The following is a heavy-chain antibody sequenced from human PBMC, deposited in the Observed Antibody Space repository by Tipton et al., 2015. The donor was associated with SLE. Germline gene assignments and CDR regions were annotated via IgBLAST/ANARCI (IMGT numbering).Heavy chain of an antibody. CDR3: ARDPTIFGVATPDYYMDV. CDR1: GLTFTNYW. CDR2: INSDGTTI. D-gene: IGHD3-3*01. V-gene: IGHV3-74*01. J-gene: IGHJ6*03. Sequence: SLRLSCAASGLTFTNYWMHWVRQAPGKGLVWASRINSDGTTISYADFVKGRFTISRDNAKNTLYLQMNSLRAEDTAIYYCARDPTIFGVATPDYYMDVWGKGTTVTVSS.